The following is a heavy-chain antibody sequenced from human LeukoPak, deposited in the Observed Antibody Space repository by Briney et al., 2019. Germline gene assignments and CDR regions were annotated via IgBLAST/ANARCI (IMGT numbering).Heavy chain of an antibody. CDR3: ARLSGGSSTSALDY. CDR1: GYSFTGYW. J-gene: IGHJ4*02. V-gene: IGHV5-51*01. Sequence: GKSLKISGMCPGYSFTGYWIGWVRHMPGKGLGWMGIIYTGDSATRYSPSFQGQVTISADTSISTAYLQWSSLKASDTAMYYCARLSGGSSTSALDYWGQGTLVTVSS. D-gene: IGHD6-6*01. CDR2: IYTGDSAT.